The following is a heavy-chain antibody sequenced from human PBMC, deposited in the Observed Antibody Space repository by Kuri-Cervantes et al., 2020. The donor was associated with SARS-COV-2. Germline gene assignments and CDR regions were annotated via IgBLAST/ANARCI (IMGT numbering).Heavy chain of an antibody. CDR3: VRDGDHWNFDY. CDR1: GFTFSSNW. Sequence: GESLKISCAASGFTFSSNWIHWVRQAPGKGLVWVSRINPDGSYTNNADSVKGRFTLSRDNAKNMLFLQMNSLGAEDTAVYYCVRDGDHWNFDYWGQGTLVTVSS. V-gene: IGHV3-74*01. CDR2: INPDGSYT. J-gene: IGHJ4*02. D-gene: IGHD1-1*01.